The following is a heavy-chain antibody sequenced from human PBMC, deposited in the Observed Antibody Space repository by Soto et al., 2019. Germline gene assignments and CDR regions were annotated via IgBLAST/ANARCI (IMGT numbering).Heavy chain of an antibody. D-gene: IGHD3-10*01. CDR1: GFTLSSNA. CDR3: AKQRAGFGSGSDTYYFDS. J-gene: IGHJ4*02. Sequence: EVQLLESGGGLVQHGGSLRISCIGSGFTLSSNAMSWVRQAPGKGLEWVSAISGSGGTTYYADSVKGRFAVSRDHSNSTLYLQMNSLRAEDTAVYYCAKQRAGFGSGSDTYYFDSWGQGTLVTVSS. V-gene: IGHV3-23*01. CDR2: ISGSGGTT.